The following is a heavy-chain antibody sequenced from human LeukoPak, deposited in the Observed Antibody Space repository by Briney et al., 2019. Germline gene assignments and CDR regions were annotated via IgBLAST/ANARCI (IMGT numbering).Heavy chain of an antibody. CDR3: VREARGYHYTYFDY. CDR1: GFTLGSHD. V-gene: IGHV3-13*01. J-gene: IGHJ4*02. CDR2: VPSGFHA. Sequence: PGGSLRLSSTASGFTLGSHDMHWVRQIPGQGLEWVAAVPSGFHAFFADSVQGRFTVSREDARNSLYLQMNSLRAGDTAVYYCVREARGYHYTYFDYWGQGTLVTVSS. D-gene: IGHD5-18*01.